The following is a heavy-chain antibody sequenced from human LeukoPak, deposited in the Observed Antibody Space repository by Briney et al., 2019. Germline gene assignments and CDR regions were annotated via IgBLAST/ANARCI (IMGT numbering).Heavy chain of an antibody. J-gene: IGHJ4*02. V-gene: IGHV4-31*03. CDR1: GGSISSGGYY. D-gene: IGHD2-2*01. CDR2: IYYSGST. Sequence: SETLSLTCTVSGGSISSGGYYWSWIRQHPGKGLEWIGYIYYSGSTYYNPSLKSRVTISVDTSKNQFSLKLSSVTAADTAVYYCARIHCSSTSCYHPYFDNWGQGTLVTVSS. CDR3: ARIHCSSTSCYHPYFDN.